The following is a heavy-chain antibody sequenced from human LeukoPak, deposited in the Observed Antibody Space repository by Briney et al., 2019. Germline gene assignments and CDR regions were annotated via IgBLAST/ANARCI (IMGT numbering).Heavy chain of an antibody. CDR1: GFTFSSYS. CDR2: ISSSSSYI. J-gene: IGHJ4*02. CDR3: TTDPSLKRAFDY. Sequence: GGSLRLSCAASGFTFSSYSMNWVRQAPGKGLEWVSSISSSSSYIYYADSVKGRFTISRDNAKNSLYLQMNSLRAEDTAMYYCTTDPSLKRAFDYWGQGTLVTVSS. V-gene: IGHV3-21*03.